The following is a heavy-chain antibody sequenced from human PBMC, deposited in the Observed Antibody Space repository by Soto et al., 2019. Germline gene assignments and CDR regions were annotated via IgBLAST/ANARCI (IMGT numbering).Heavy chain of an antibody. D-gene: IGHD4-17*01. V-gene: IGHV1-8*01. Sequence: QVQLVQSGAEVKKPGASVKVSCKASGYTFTSYDINWVRQATGQGLEYLGWMNPNSGNTAYVQKFQGRVTMTWDTSITTANMDLSSLRSEDTAVYFCARGMKYGAYSRWFDPWGQGTLVTVSS. CDR1: GYTFTSYD. J-gene: IGHJ5*02. CDR3: ARGMKYGAYSRWFDP. CDR2: MNPNSGNT.